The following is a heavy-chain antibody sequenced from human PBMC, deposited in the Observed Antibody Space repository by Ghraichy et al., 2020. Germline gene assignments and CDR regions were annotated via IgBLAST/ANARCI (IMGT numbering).Heavy chain of an antibody. CDR3: ARDVRYFDWLDAFDI. CDR2: IYYSGST. J-gene: IGHJ3*02. Sequence: ETLSLTCTVSGGSVSSGSYYWSWIRQPPGKGLEWIGYIYYSGSTNYNPSLKSRVTISVDTSKNQFSLKLSSVTAADTAVYYCARDVRYFDWLDAFDIWGQGTMVTVSS. V-gene: IGHV4-61*01. D-gene: IGHD3-9*01. CDR1: GGSVSSGSYY.